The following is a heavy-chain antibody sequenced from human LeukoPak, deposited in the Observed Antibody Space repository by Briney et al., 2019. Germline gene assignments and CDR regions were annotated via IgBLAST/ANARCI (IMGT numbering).Heavy chain of an antibody. J-gene: IGHJ3*02. CDR3: ARDSGSYAWCAFDI. CDR2: ISSSSSYI. Sequence: PGGSLRLSCAASGFTFSSYSRKWVRQAPGNGREWVSSISSSSSYIYYAYSVKGRFTISRDNAKNSLYLQMNGLRAEDTAVYYCARDSGSYAWCAFDIWGQGTMVTVSS. V-gene: IGHV3-21*01. CDR1: GFTFSSYS. D-gene: IGHD1-26*01.